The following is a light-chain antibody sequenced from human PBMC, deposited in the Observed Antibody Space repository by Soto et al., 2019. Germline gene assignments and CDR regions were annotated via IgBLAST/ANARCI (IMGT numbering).Light chain of an antibody. CDR3: QEYDSYPLT. V-gene: IGKV1-5*03. Sequence: DIRMTQSPPTLPASVGDRDTITCRASQSISSWLAWYQHKQGKATNLLIYRASSLESGVPSRFSGSGSGTDFTLTASSLQTDDLATEYCQEYDSYPLTFGGGTKVEV. J-gene: IGKJ4*01. CDR1: QSISSW. CDR2: RAS.